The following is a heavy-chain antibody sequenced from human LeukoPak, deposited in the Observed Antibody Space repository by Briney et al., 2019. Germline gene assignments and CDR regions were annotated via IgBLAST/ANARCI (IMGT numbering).Heavy chain of an antibody. D-gene: IGHD2-21*02. Sequence: ASVKVSCTASGYTFTGYYMHWVRQAPGQGLEWMGWINPNSGGTNYAQKFQGRVTITRDTSISTAYMELSRLRSDDTAVYYCARDIVVVTARTDAFDIWGQGTMVTVSS. CDR3: ARDIVVVTARTDAFDI. CDR1: GYTFTGYY. V-gene: IGHV1-2*02. J-gene: IGHJ3*02. CDR2: INPNSGGT.